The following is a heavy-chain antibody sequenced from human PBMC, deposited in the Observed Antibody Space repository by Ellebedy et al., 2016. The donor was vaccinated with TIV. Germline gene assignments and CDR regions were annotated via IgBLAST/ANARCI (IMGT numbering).Heavy chain of an antibody. D-gene: IGHD2-8*02. V-gene: IGHV1-18*01. Sequence: ASVKVSCKASGYTFSTYGITWVRQAPGQGLEWMGWISGYDGDTNSAQRLQDRVTMTTDTSTGTAYMELKSLTSDDTAIYYCARRVFTGNSAFDYWGQGTLDTVSS. CDR2: ISGYDGDT. CDR1: GYTFSTYG. CDR3: ARRVFTGNSAFDY. J-gene: IGHJ4*02.